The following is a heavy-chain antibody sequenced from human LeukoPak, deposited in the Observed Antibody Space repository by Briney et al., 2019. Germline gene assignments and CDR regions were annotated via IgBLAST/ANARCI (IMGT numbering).Heavy chain of an antibody. D-gene: IGHD3-3*01. Sequence: SETLSLTCTVSGGSISSHYWSWIRQPPGKGLEWIGYIYYSGSTNYNPSLKSRVTISVDTSKNQFSLKLSSVTAADTAVYYCARGGYYDFWSGYYTPEYYFDYWGQGTLVTVSS. CDR2: IYYSGST. CDR1: GGSISSHY. V-gene: IGHV4-59*11. J-gene: IGHJ4*02. CDR3: ARGGYYDFWSGYYTPEYYFDY.